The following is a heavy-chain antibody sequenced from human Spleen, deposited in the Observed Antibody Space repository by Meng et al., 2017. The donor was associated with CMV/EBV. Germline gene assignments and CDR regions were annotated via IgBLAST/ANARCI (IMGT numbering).Heavy chain of an antibody. CDR1: GCCIRISRCY. J-gene: IGHJ4*02. CDR2: IYYSWGT. V-gene: IGHV4-39*07. D-gene: IGHD3-16*01. CDR3: ASSTVDWGTMGY. Sequence: QVQRTVAGLLKHPATHPLTCTVSGCCIRISRCYGGGVRQPPARGQEWGGSIYYSWGTYYNPSLKSQVTITVDTSKNQFSLKLSSVTAADTALYYCASSTVDWGTMGYWGQRTLVTVSS.